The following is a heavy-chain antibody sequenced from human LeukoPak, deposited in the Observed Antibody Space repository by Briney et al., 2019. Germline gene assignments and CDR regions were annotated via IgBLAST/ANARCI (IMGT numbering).Heavy chain of an antibody. CDR2: ISSSSSYI. J-gene: IGHJ4*02. Sequence: GGSLRLSCAASGFTFSSYSMNWVRQAPGKGLEWVSSISSSSSYIYYADSVKGRFTISRDNAKNSLYLQMNSLRDDDTAVYYCASGFNFGRFENWGQGTLVTVSS. D-gene: IGHD5-18*01. CDR3: ASGFNFGRFEN. CDR1: GFTFSSYS. V-gene: IGHV3-21*04.